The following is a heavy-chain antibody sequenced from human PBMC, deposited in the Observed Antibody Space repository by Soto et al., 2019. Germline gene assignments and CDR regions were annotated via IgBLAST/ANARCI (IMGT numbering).Heavy chain of an antibody. CDR1: GYSFTSYW. Sequence: PGESLRISCKGSGYSFTSYWIVLVRKMTGKGLEWMGIIYPGDSDTRYSPSFQGQVTISADKSISTAYLQWSSLKASDTAMYYCARPLDSSGYNWFDPWGQGTLVTVSS. CDR2: IYPGDSDT. V-gene: IGHV5-51*01. J-gene: IGHJ5*02. D-gene: IGHD3-22*01. CDR3: ARPLDSSGYNWFDP.